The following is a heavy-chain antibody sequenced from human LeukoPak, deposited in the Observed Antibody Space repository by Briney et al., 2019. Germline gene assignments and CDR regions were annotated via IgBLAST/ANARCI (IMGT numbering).Heavy chain of an antibody. CDR3: VREGNQDRSKNFDF. J-gene: IGHJ4*02. CDR2: INPASGGT. V-gene: IGHV1-2*02. D-gene: IGHD4-23*01. Sequence: ASVKVSCKASGFTFTGHYIHWVRLAPGQGLEWMGYINPASGGTSSPPNLRDRVTLTTDTSVSAAYMELSSLLSADTAADYCVREGNQDRSKNFDFGGQGTLVTASS. CDR1: GFTFTGHY.